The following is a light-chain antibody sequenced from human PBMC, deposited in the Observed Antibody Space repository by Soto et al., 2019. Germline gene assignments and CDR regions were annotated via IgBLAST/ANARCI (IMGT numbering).Light chain of an antibody. J-gene: IGLJ2*01. Sequence: QSALTQPASVSGSPGQSFTIPCTGSSSDVGAYHSVSWYQQHPGKAPKLIIFDVSNRPSGVSNRFSGSKSGNTASLTISGLQAEDEADYYCSSFTDTGTVIFGGGTKVTVL. CDR3: SSFTDTGTVI. CDR2: DVS. CDR1: SSDVGAYHS. V-gene: IGLV2-14*03.